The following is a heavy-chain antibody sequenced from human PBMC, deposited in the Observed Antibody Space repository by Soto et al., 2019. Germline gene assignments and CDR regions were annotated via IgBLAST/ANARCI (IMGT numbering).Heavy chain of an antibody. D-gene: IGHD6-19*01. V-gene: IGHV3-23*01. J-gene: IGHJ6*02. CDR2: ISGGGGDT. CDR1: GFTFGNFA. Sequence: EVQLLESGGGLVQPGRSLRLSCAVSGFTFGNFAMTWVRQAPGKGLEWVSGISGGGGDTYYADSVKGRFTISRDNSKNTLYLQMSSLRAEDTATFYCARTESSGGSTRYGMDVWGQGTTVTVS. CDR3: ARTESSGGSTRYGMDV.